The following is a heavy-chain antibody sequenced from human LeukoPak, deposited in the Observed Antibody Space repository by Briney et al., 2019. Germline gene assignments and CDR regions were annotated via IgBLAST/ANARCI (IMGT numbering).Heavy chain of an antibody. CDR1: GVTFSSYD. CDR2: IWYDGSNK. CDR3: AREASDAFDI. V-gene: IGHV3-33*01. Sequence: PGRSLRLSCAASGVTFSSYDMHWVRQAPGKGLEWVALIWYDGSNKNYADSVKGRFTISRDNSKNTLFLQMNSLRAEDTAVYYCAREASDAFDIWGQGTMVTVSS. J-gene: IGHJ3*02.